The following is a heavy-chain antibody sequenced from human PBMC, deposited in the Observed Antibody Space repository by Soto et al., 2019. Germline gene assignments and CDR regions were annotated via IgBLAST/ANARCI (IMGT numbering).Heavy chain of an antibody. CDR1: GGSISSGGYY. J-gene: IGHJ4*02. CDR2: IYYSGST. D-gene: IGHD6-13*01. CDR3: ASFGQQLVGGLDY. V-gene: IGHV4-31*02. Sequence: SETLSLTSTVSGGSISSGGYYWSCIRQHPGKGLEWIGYIYYSGSTYYNPSLKSRVTISVDTSKNQFSLKLSSVTAADTAVYYCASFGQQLVGGLDYWGQGTLVTVSS.